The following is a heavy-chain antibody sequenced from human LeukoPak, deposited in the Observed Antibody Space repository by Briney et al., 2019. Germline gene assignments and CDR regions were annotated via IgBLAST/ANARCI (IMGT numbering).Heavy chain of an antibody. D-gene: IGHD1-26*01. CDR1: GGSISSGGYY. Sequence: SETLSLTCTVSGGSISSGGYYWSWIRQHPGKGLEWIGSIYYSGSTYYNPSLKSRVTISVDTSKNQFSLKLSSVTAADTAVYYCARIVGATFVDYWGQGTLVTVSS. V-gene: IGHV4-39*01. CDR2: IYYSGST. J-gene: IGHJ4*02. CDR3: ARIVGATFVDY.